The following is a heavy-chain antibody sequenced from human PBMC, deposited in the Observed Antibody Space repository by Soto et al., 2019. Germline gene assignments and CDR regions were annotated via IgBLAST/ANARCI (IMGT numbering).Heavy chain of an antibody. Sequence: GGSLRLSCAASGFTFSSYAMHWVRQAPGKGLEWVAVISYDGSNKYYADSVKGRFTISRDNSKNTLYLQMNSLRAEDTAVYYCARDLPPPWFGEPNDAFDIWGQGTMVTVSS. CDR2: ISYDGSNK. CDR1: GFTFSSYA. CDR3: ARDLPPPWFGEPNDAFDI. J-gene: IGHJ3*02. V-gene: IGHV3-30-3*01. D-gene: IGHD3-10*01.